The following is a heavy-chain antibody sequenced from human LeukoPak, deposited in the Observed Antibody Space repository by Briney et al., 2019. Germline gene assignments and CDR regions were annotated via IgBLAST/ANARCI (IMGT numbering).Heavy chain of an antibody. J-gene: IGHJ3*02. V-gene: IGHV4-59*01. D-gene: IGHD3-10*01. CDR2: IYYSGST. CDR3: ARGKYSAKYGSGSYYNRNGAFDI. CDR1: GGSISSYY. Sequence: SETLSLTCTVSGGSISSYYWSWIRQPPGKGLEWIGYIYYSGSTNYNPSLKSRVTISVDTPKNQFSLKLSSVTAADTAVYYRARGKYSAKYGSGSYYNRNGAFDIWGQGTMVTVSS.